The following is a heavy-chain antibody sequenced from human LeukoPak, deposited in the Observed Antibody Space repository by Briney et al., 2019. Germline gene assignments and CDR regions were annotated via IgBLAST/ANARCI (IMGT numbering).Heavy chain of an antibody. CDR1: GDSVSSGY. Sequence: SETLSLICNVSGDSVSSGYWSWIRQSPGKGLEWIGFIQDSGITDYNPSLKSRLLMSVDTSKNQFSLNLRSVTAPDTAVYYCAGRGHRYSRDWGQGILVTISS. D-gene: IGHD2-15*01. CDR3: AGRGHRYSRD. J-gene: IGHJ1*01. CDR2: IQDSGIT. V-gene: IGHV4-4*09.